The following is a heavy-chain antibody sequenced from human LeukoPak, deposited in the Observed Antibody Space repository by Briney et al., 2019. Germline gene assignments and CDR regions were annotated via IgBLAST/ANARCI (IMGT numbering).Heavy chain of an antibody. J-gene: IGHJ3*02. Sequence: TSQTLSLTCAIPGDSVSSNSAAWNWIRQSPSRGLEWLGRTYYRSKWYNDYARSLKSRIIINPDTSKNQFSLQPNSVTPEDTAVYYCARSVGDIDIWGQGTMVTVSS. CDR2: TYYRSKWYN. V-gene: IGHV6-1*01. CDR3: ARSVGDIDI. D-gene: IGHD1-26*01. CDR1: GDSVSSNSAA.